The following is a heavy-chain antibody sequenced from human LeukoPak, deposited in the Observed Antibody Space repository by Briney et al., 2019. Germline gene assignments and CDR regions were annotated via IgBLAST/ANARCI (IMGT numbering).Heavy chain of an antibody. CDR2: INSDGSTT. V-gene: IGHV3-74*01. D-gene: IGHD3-22*01. J-gene: IGHJ4*02. Sequence: HPGGSLRLSCAASEFTFSTYWMHWVRQAPGKGLVWVSRINSDGSTTTYADSVTGRFTISRDNAKNTLYLQMNSLRAEDTAVYYCARDIRAYYDSSGYVNWGQGTLVTVSS. CDR1: EFTFSTYW. CDR3: ARDIRAYYDSSGYVN.